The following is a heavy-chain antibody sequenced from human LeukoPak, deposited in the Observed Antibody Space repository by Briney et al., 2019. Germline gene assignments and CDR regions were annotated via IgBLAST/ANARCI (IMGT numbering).Heavy chain of an antibody. D-gene: IGHD6-19*01. CDR1: GFTFSNSA. Sequence: GRSLRLSCAASGFTFSNSAMSWVRQPPGKGLEWVSTLSGSGTTTYYAGSVKGRFTISRDNSKNTLYLQMNSLRAEDTAVYYGGKGIYSSGWSYFDYWGHGTLVTVSS. CDR2: LSGSGTTT. CDR3: GKGIYSSGWSYFDY. J-gene: IGHJ4*01. V-gene: IGHV3-23*01.